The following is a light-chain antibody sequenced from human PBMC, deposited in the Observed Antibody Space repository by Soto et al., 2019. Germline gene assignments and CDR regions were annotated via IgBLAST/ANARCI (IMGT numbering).Light chain of an antibody. CDR2: DVS. CDR3: CSYAGSSTYV. CDR1: SSDVGGYNY. V-gene: IGLV2-14*03. J-gene: IGLJ1*01. Sequence: QSVLTQPASVSGSPGQSITISCTGTSSDVGGYNYVSWYQHHPGEAPKLIIYDVSNRPSGVSIRFSGSKSGNTASLTISGLQAEDEADYYCCSYAGSSTYVFGTGTKVTVL.